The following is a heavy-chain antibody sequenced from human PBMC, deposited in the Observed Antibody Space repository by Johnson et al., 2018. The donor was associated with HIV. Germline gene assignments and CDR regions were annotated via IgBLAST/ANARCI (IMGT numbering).Heavy chain of an antibody. CDR1: GFTFSSYW. D-gene: IGHD6-19*01. V-gene: IGHV3-48*04. CDR3: ARMTLYSSGWRGAFDI. Sequence: VQLVESGGGLVQPGGSLRLSCAASGFTFSSYWMSWVRQAPGKGLEWVSVIYSGGSTIYYADSVKGRFTISRDNAKNSLYLQMNSLRAEDTAVYYCARMTLYSSGWRGAFDIWGQGTMVTVSS. J-gene: IGHJ3*02. CDR2: IYSGGSTI.